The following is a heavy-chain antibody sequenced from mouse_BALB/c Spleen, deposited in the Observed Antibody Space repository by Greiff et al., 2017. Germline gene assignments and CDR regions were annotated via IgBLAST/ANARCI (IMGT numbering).Heavy chain of an antibody. J-gene: IGHJ2*01. V-gene: IGHV5-9*03. CDR2: ISSGGGNT. D-gene: IGHD1-1*02. CDR1: GFTFSSYT. CDR3: ARSPYGRLDY. Sequence: EVKVVESGGGLVKPGGSLKLSCAASGFTFSSYTMSWVRQTPEKRLEWVATISSGGGNTYYPDSVKGRFTISRDNAKNNLYLQMSSLRSEDTALYYCARSPYGRLDYWGQGTTLTVSS.